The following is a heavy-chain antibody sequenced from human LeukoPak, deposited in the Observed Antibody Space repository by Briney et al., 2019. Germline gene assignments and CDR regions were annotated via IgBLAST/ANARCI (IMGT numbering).Heavy chain of an antibody. D-gene: IGHD6-19*01. Sequence: GGSLRLSCAASGFTFSSYDMHWVRQATEKGLEWVSAIGTAGDTYYPGSVKGRFTISRENAKNSLYLQMNSLRAGDTAVYYCARWIAVTGGFDYWGQGTLVTVSS. CDR3: ARWIAVTGGFDY. CDR1: GFTFSSYD. CDR2: IGTAGDT. V-gene: IGHV3-13*01. J-gene: IGHJ4*02.